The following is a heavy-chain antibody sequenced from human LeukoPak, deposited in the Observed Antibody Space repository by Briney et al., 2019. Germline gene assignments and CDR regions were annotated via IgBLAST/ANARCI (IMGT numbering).Heavy chain of an antibody. CDR1: GFTFSSYA. CDR2: ITSSGGTT. V-gene: IGHV3-23*01. CDR3: AKVVYSGSYRYFDY. Sequence: PGGSLRLSCAASGFTFSSYAMSWVRQAPGGGLEWVSVITSSGGTTYYADSVKGRFAISRDNSNDTLYLQMHSLRAEDTAVYSCAKVVYSGSYRYFDYWGQGTLVTVSS. J-gene: IGHJ4*02. D-gene: IGHD1-26*01.